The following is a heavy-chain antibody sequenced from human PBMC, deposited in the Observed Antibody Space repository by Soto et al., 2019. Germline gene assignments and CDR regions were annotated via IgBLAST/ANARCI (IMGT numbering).Heavy chain of an antibody. J-gene: IGHJ6*02. CDR1: GYAFTSYG. D-gene: IGHD4-17*01. V-gene: IGHV1-18*01. CDR3: ARFYGGNLGYYYGMDV. CDR2: ISAYNGNT. Sequence: GASVKVSCKASGYAFTSYGISWVRQAPGQGLEWMGWISAYNGNTNYAQKLQGRVTMTTDTSTSTAYMELRSLRSDDTAVYYCARFYGGNLGYYYGMDVWGQGTTVTVSS.